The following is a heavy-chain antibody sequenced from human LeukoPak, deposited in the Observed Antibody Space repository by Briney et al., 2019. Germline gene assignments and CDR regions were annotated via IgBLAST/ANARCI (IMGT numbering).Heavy chain of an antibody. CDR1: GYTFTNYY. CDR3: ARGQLRYYDWAPFDI. D-gene: IGHD3-9*01. J-gene: IGHJ3*02. CDR2: INPSHGIT. Sequence: ASVRISCKASGYTFTNYYIHWVRQAPGKGLEWMGIINPSHGITTCAQKFQGRVTITRDTSTSTVYMELSSLRSEDTAVYYCARGQLRYYDWAPFDIWGQGTMVTVSS. V-gene: IGHV1-46*01.